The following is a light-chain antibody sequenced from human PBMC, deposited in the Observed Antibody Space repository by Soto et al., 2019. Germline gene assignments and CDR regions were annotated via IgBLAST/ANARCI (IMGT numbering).Light chain of an antibody. CDR1: SSDVGGYNF. Sequence: QSALTQPASVFGSPGQSITFSCTGTSSDVGGYNFVSWYQQHPGKAPKLMIYEVSSRPSGVSNRFSGSKSGNTASLTISGLQPEDEADYYCNSYTTSTTVVFGTGTKVTVL. CDR3: NSYTTSTTVV. J-gene: IGLJ1*01. V-gene: IGLV2-14*03. CDR2: EVS.